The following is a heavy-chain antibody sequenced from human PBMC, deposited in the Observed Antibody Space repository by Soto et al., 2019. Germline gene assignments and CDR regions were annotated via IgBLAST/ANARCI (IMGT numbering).Heavy chain of an antibody. V-gene: IGHV1-46*01. CDR1: GYTFTNYD. J-gene: IGHJ6*02. CDR2: INPSGGST. CDR3: ARAGPKFSGYWVYYYAMDV. Sequence: QVQLVQSGAEVKKPGASVKVSCKASGYTFTNYDINWVRQAPGQGLEWMGVINPSGGSTSYAQKFQGRVTMTRDTFASTGYMELSSLRSEDTAVYYCARAGPKFSGYWVYYYAMDVWGQGTTVTVSS. D-gene: IGHD3-22*01.